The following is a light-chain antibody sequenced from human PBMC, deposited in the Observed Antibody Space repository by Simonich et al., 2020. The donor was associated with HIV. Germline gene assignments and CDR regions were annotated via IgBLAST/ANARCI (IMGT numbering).Light chain of an antibody. CDR1: QSVSRY. V-gene: IGKV3-11*01. Sequence: EVVLTQSPATLSLSPGERATLSCRASQSVSRYLAWYQQKPGQAPRLLIYDASNGATGIPARFRGSGSGTDFTLTISSLEPEDFAVYYCQQRSNWPLTFGGGTKVEIK. CDR2: DAS. J-gene: IGKJ4*01. CDR3: QQRSNWPLT.